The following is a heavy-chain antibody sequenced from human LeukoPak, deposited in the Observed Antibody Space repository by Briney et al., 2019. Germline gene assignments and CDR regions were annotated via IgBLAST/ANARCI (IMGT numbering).Heavy chain of an antibody. CDR2: IYGSATT. J-gene: IGHJ4*02. V-gene: IGHV4-59*11. CDR1: GVSMSNHY. CDR3: ASRPADSNWYGVFDF. Sequence: SETLSLTCTVSGVSMSNHYWSWLRQPPGKGLEWIGYIYGSATTKYNPSLSSRVTMSVDTSKNQFSLKLTSVTAAGTALYYCASRPADSNWYGVFDFWSRGTLVTVSS. D-gene: IGHD6-13*01.